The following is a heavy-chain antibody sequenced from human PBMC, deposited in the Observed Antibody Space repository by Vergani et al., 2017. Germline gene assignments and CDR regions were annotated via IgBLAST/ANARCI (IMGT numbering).Heavy chain of an antibody. V-gene: IGHV1-69*01. CDR2: IIPIFGTA. CDR1: GYTFTGYY. CDR3: ARETDCSGGSCYSDVYQGMDV. D-gene: IGHD2-15*01. J-gene: IGHJ6*02. Sequence: QVQLVQSGAEVKKPGASVKVSCKASGYTFTGYYMHWVRQAPGQGLEWMGGIIPIFGTANYAQKFQGRVTITADESTSTAYMELNSLRAEDTAVYYCARETDCSGGSCYSDVYQGMDVWGQGTTVTVSS.